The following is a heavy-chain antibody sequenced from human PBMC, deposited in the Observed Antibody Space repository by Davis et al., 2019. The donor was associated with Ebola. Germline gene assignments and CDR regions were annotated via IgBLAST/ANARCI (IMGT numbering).Heavy chain of an antibody. CDR2: IIPIFGTA. J-gene: IGHJ4*02. V-gene: IGHV1-69*13. Sequence: SVKVSCKASGGTFSSYAISWVRQAPGQGLEWMGGIIPIFGTANYAQKFQGRVTITADESTSTAYMELSSLRSEDTAVYYYAKSGSEDSSGYNGLFDSWGQGTLVTVSA. D-gene: IGHD3-22*01. CDR1: GGTFSSYA. CDR3: AKSGSEDSSGYNGLFDS.